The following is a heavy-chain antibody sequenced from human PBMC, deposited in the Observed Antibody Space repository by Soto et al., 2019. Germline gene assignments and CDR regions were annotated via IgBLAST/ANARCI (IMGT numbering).Heavy chain of an antibody. CDR1: GFTFSNAW. Sequence: PGGSLRLSCAASGFTFSNAWMSWVRQAPGKGLEWVGRIKSKTDGGTTDYAAPVKGRFTISRDDSKNTLYLQMNSLKTEDTAVYYCTTDRYCSGGSCYSWFDPWGQGTLVTVSS. J-gene: IGHJ5*02. D-gene: IGHD2-15*01. CDR2: IKSKTDGGTT. V-gene: IGHV3-15*01. CDR3: TTDRYCSGGSCYSWFDP.